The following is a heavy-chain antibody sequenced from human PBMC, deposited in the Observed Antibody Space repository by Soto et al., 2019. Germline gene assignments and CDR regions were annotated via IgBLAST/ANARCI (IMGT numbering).Heavy chain of an antibody. CDR1: GGSISSYY. CDR3: ARAGCSGGSCYPAPNYYMDV. Sequence: SETLSLTCTVSGGSISSYYWSWIRQPPGKGLEWIGYIYYSGSTNYNPSLKSRVTISVDTSKNQFSLKLSSVTAADTAVYYCARAGCSGGSCYPAPNYYMDVWGKGTTVTVSS. J-gene: IGHJ6*03. V-gene: IGHV4-59*01. D-gene: IGHD2-15*01. CDR2: IYYSGST.